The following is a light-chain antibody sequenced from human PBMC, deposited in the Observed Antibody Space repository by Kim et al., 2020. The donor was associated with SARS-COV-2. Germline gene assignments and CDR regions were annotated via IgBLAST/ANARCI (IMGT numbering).Light chain of an antibody. Sequence: QSALTQPPSVSGSPGQSVTISCTGTSRDVGSYNRVSWYQQPPGTAPKLMIYEVSNRPSGVPDRFSGSKSGNTASLTISGLQAEDEADYYCSSYTSSSTFVVFGGGTQLTVL. CDR1: SRDVGSYNR. CDR3: SSYTSSSTFVV. J-gene: IGLJ2*01. V-gene: IGLV2-18*02. CDR2: EVS.